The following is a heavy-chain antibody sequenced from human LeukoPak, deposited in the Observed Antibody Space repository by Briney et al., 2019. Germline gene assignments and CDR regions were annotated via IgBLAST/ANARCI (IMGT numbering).Heavy chain of an antibody. CDR2: INIDGTTT. V-gene: IGHV3-74*01. J-gene: IGHJ4*02. D-gene: IGHD3-10*01. CDR3: ANSGAGSFDY. CDR1: GFTFSSYW. Sequence: GGSLRLSCAASGFTFSSYWMNWVRQAPGKGLVWVSRINIDGTTTNYADSVKGRFTISRDNAKNTLYLQMNSLRAEDTAVYYCANSGAGSFDYWGQGTLVTVSS.